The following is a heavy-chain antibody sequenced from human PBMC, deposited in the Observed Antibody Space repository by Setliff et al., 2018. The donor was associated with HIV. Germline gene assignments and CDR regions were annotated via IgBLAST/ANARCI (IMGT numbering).Heavy chain of an antibody. CDR2: ISWDGGST. D-gene: IGHD3-16*01. J-gene: IGHJ6*03. CDR3: TKDKLRWRSIATSADMDV. CDR1: GFSFDDYT. V-gene: IGHV3-43*01. Sequence: GETLKISCTASGFSFDDYTMNWVRQPPGKGLEWVSLISWDGGSTNYADSVKGRFTISRDNSKSSLYLQMNGLRTEDTALYFCTKDKLRWRSIATSADMDVWGKGTTVTISS.